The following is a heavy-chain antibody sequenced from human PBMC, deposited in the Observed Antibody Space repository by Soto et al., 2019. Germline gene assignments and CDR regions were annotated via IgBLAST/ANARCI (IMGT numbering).Heavy chain of an antibody. V-gene: IGHV4-39*01. J-gene: IGHJ6*03. CDR3: ASPGAYSNYLGDMDV. D-gene: IGHD4-4*01. Sequence: QLQLQESGPGLVKPSQTLSLTCTVSGGSISSSSYYWGWIRQPPGKGLEWIGSIYYSGSTYYHPSLKSRVTISVDTSKNQFSLKLSSVTAADTAVYYCASPGAYSNYLGDMDVWGKGTTVTVSS. CDR1: GGSISSSSYY. CDR2: IYYSGST.